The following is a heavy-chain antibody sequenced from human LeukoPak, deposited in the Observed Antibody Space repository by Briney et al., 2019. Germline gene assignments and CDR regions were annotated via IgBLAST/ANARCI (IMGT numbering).Heavy chain of an antibody. Sequence: SVKVSCKASGGTFSSYSISWVRQAPRQGLEWMGGSIPIFGTANYAQKFQGRVTITADESTSTAYMELSSLRSEDTAVYYCASALRYFGPNDAFDIWGQGTMVTVSS. CDR1: GGTFSSYS. D-gene: IGHD3-9*01. CDR2: SIPIFGTA. V-gene: IGHV1-69*13. CDR3: ASALRYFGPNDAFDI. J-gene: IGHJ3*02.